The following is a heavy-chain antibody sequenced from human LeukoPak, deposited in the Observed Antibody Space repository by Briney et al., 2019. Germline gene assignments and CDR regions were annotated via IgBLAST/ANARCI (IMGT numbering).Heavy chain of an antibody. CDR2: IYYSGST. D-gene: IGHD3-16*02. CDR1: GGSISSGDYY. CDR3: ARDSITFGGVIVQDY. V-gene: IGHV4-30-4*01. Sequence: PSQTLSLTCTVSGGSISSGDYYWSWLRQPPGKGLEWIGYIYYSGSTYYNPSLKSRVTISVDTSKNQFSLKLSSVTAADTAVYYCARDSITFGGVIVQDYWGQGTLVTVSS. J-gene: IGHJ4*02.